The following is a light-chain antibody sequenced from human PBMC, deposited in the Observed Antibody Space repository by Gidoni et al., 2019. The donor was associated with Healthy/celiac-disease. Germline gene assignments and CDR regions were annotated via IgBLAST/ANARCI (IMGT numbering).Light chain of an antibody. Sequence: SDLTQPASVSGSPGPSITISCTGTSSDVGGYNYVSCYQQHPGKAPKLMIYDVSNRPSGVSNRCSGSKSGNTASLTISGLQAEDEADYYCSSYTSSSTGVFGTGTKVTVL. V-gene: IGLV2-14*01. J-gene: IGLJ1*01. CDR3: SSYTSSSTGV. CDR1: SSDVGGYNY. CDR2: DVS.